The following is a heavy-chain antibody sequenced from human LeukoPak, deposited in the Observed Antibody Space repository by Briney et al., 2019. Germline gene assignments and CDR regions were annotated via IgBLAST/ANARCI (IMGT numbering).Heavy chain of an antibody. V-gene: IGHV3-30*18. Sequence: GGSLRLYCAASGFTISSYSMHWVRQAPGKGLEWVAIISSDGSNKYYADSVKGRFTISRDNSKTALYLQMNSLRAEDTAVYYCANSAAGTLLGWFDPWGQGTLVTVSS. CDR2: ISSDGSNK. J-gene: IGHJ5*02. CDR1: GFTISSYS. CDR3: ANSAAGTLLGWFDP. D-gene: IGHD6-13*01.